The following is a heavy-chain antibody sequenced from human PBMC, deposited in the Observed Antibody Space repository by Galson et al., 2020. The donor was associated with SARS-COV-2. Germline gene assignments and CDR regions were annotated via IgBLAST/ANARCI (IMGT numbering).Heavy chain of an antibody. CDR2: ITRDGTAT. D-gene: IGHD2-15*01. J-gene: IGHJ6*02. CDR3: VRDVYCSGDSCDSYGLDV. Sequence: GESLKISCAASGFSLTDFYMSWVRQAPGKGLEWLSYITRDGTATYYADSVKGRFTISRDTANNSLYLQMHSLRVEDTAVYFCVRDVYCSGDSCDSYGLDVWGQGTTVTV. V-gene: IGHV3-11*01. CDR1: GFSLTDFY.